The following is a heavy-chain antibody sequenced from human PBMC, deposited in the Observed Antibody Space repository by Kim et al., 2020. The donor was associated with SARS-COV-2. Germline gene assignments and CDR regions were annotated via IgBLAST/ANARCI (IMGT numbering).Heavy chain of an antibody. CDR2: IYYSGST. J-gene: IGHJ2*01. CDR1: GGSISSGGYY. D-gene: IGHD3-16*02. CDR3: ARWRGYPYRVGYFDL. V-gene: IGHV4-31*03. Sequence: SETLSLTCTVSGGSISSGGYYWSWIRQHPGKGLEWIGYIYYSGSTYYNPSLKSRVTISVDTSKNQFSLKLSSVTAADTAVYYCARWRGYPYRVGYFDLWGPGPLVPVSS.